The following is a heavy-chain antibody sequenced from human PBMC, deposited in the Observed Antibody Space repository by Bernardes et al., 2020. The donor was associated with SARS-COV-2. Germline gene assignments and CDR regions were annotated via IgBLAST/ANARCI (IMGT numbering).Heavy chain of an antibody. CDR3: AIPPTNYDRYGMDV. J-gene: IGHJ6*02. D-gene: IGHD3-22*01. Sequence: ASVKVSCKASGYTFTGYYIHWVRQAPGQGLEWMGWINPNSGGTTYAQKFQGRVTMTRDTSISTAYMELSRLRSDDTAVYYCAIPPTNYDRYGMDVWGQGTTVTVSS. V-gene: IGHV1-2*02. CDR2: INPNSGGT. CDR1: GYTFTGYY.